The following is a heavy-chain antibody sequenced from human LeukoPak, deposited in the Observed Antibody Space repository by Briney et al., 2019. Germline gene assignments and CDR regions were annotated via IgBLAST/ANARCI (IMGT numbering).Heavy chain of an antibody. V-gene: IGHV4-59*01. D-gene: IGHD5-12*01. J-gene: IGHJ4*02. CDR3: ARGYSGYVISFDY. CDR1: GGSISSYY. Sequence: SETLSLTCTVSGGSISSYYWSWIRQPPGKGLEWIGYIYYSGSTNYNPSLKSRVTISVDTSKNQFSLKLSSETAADTAVYYCARGYSGYVISFDYWGQGTLVTVSS. CDR2: IYYSGST.